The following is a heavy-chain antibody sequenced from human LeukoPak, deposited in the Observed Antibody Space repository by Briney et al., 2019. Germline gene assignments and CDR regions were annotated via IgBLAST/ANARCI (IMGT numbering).Heavy chain of an antibody. CDR3: AKHKENYGDSCLDDY. J-gene: IGHJ4*02. CDR1: GFTLSTYA. V-gene: IGHV3-30-3*01. CDR2: ISYDGSNK. D-gene: IGHD4-17*01. Sequence: GRSLRLSCAVSGFTLSTYAMHWVRQAPGKGLEWVAVISYDGSNKYYADSVKGRFTISRDNSKNTLYLQMNSLRAEDTAVYYCAKHKENYGDSCLDDYWGQGTLVTVSS.